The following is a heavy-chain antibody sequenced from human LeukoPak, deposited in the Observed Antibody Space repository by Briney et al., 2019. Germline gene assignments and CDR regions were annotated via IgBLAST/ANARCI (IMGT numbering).Heavy chain of an antibody. D-gene: IGHD3-10*01. CDR2: IYTSGST. J-gene: IGHJ5*02. CDR3: ARDSVLAPYGSGSYNWFDP. Sequence: PSETLSLTCTVSGGSISSYYWSWIRQPAGKGLEWIGRIYTSGSTNYNPSLKSRVTMSVDTSKNQFSLKLSSVTAADTAVYYCARDSVLAPYGSGSYNWFDPWGQGTLVTVSS. CDR1: GGSISSYY. V-gene: IGHV4-4*07.